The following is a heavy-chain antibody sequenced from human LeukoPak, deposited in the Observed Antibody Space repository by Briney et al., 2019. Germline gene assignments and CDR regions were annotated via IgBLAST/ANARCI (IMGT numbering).Heavy chain of an antibody. V-gene: IGHV1-8*01. Sequence: ASVKVSCQASGYTFINYDLNWVRQAPGQGLEWIGWLNPNSGNRGFARKFQDRVTLTRDTSISTAYMDLYSLTSEDTAVYYCARGTMIRFGGVAWGQGSLVTVAS. CDR1: GYTFINYD. D-gene: IGHD3-16*01. CDR3: ARGTMIRFGGVA. CDR2: LNPNSGNR. J-gene: IGHJ5*02.